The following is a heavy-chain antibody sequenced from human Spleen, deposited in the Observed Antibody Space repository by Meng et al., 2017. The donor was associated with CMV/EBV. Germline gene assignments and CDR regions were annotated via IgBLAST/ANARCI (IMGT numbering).Heavy chain of an antibody. V-gene: IGHV6-1*01. CDR1: GDSVSSNTAV. CDR2: TYYRSKWYN. D-gene: IGHD6-13*01. CDR3: ARVTSSRGAFDI. Sequence: LRLSCAISGDSVSSNTAVWNWIRQSPSRGLEWLGRTYYRSKWYNDYAVSVKSRIIINPDTSKNHFTLQLNSVTPEDTAVYYCARVTSSRGAFDIWGQGTMVTVSS. J-gene: IGHJ3*02.